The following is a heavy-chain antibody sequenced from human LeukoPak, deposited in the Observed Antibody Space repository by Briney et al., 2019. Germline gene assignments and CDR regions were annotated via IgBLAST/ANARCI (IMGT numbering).Heavy chain of an antibody. CDR2: INHSGST. D-gene: IGHD6-13*01. CDR1: GGSFSGYY. V-gene: IGHV4-34*01. J-gene: IGHJ6*03. CDR3: ARACSSWYPYYYYYMDV. Sequence: SETLSLTCAVYGGSFSGYYWSWIRQPPGKGLEWIGEINHSGSTNYNPSLKSRVTISVDTSKNQFSLKLSSVTAADTAVYYCARACSSWYPYYYYYMDVWGKGTTVTVSS.